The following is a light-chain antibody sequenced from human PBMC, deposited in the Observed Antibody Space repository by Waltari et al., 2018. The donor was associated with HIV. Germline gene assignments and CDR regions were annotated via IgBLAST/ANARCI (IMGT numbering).Light chain of an antibody. V-gene: IGLV1-44*01. J-gene: IGLJ3*02. CDR3: STWDNSLSGWV. Sequence: QSPLTQAASVSGTVGQPVTLSSRGNSPTIGIDNVAWYQQISHGTPKTVMFGNSPPSGIPARFSASQSATSASLTISGLQPEDEAHYYCSTWDNSLSGWVLGGGTTLTVL. CDR1: SPTIGIDN. CDR2: GNS.